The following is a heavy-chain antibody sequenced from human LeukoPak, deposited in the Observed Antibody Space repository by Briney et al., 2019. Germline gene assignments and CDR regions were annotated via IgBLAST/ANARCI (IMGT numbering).Heavy chain of an antibody. CDR1: GFTFNRYG. Sequence: PGGSLRLSCAASGFTFNRYGMSRVRQAPGKGLEWVSAISGSGGTTYYADSVKGRFTISRDNSKNTLYLQINSLRAEDTAVYYCAKDHLPGIVVADRDYWGQGTLVTVSS. CDR3: AKDHLPGIVVADRDY. V-gene: IGHV3-23*01. D-gene: IGHD6-19*01. J-gene: IGHJ4*02. CDR2: ISGSGGTT.